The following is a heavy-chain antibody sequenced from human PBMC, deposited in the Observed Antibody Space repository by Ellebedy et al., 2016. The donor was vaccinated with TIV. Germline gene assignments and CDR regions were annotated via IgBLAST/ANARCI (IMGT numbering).Heavy chain of an antibody. CDR1: GFTFSSFA. CDR3: AKWGSISHQYLDP. CDR2: ISRSGETT. V-gene: IGHV3-23*01. D-gene: IGHD3-16*01. Sequence: GESLKISCAASGFTFSSFAMSWVRQAPGKGLEWVSEISRSGETTYYGDSVKGRFTMSRDNSKNTTFLQMNSLRPEDTGVYYCAKWGSISHQYLDPWGQGALVPVSS. J-gene: IGHJ5*02.